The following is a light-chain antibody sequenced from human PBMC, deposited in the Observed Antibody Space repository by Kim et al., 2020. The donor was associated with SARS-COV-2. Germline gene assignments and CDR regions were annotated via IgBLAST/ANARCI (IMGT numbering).Light chain of an antibody. J-gene: IGKJ4*01. Sequence: TVLITFRASQNINYYIHLYQQKPRKAPNLLIHAASNLESGVPSRFSGSGSGTDFPLTISSLQPEDFANYFCQQSYSTTVTFGGGTKVDIK. CDR2: AAS. V-gene: IGKV1-39*01. CDR1: QNINYY. CDR3: QQSYSTTVT.